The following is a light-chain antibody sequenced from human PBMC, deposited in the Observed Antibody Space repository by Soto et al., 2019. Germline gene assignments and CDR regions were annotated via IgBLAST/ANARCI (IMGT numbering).Light chain of an antibody. Sequence: DIVMTQSPDSLAVSLGERATINCKSSRSVLYSSNNKNYLAWYQQKPRQPPKLLSYWASTRESGVPDRFSGSGSGTDFTLTISSLQPEDFATYYCLQDYSSPITFGQGTRLEIK. V-gene: IGKV4-1*01. CDR2: WAS. J-gene: IGKJ5*01. CDR3: LQDYSSPIT. CDR1: RSVLYSSNNKNY.